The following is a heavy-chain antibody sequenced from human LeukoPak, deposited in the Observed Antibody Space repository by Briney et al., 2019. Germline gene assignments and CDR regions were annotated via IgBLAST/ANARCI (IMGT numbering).Heavy chain of an antibody. CDR2: IRSKAYGGTT. V-gene: IGHV3-49*03. Sequence: GGSLRLSCTASGFTFGDYAMSWFRQAPGKGLEWVGFIRSKAYGGTTEYAASVKGRFTISRDDSKSIAYLQMNSLKTEDTAVYYCTRGRWYYYDSSGYYPYYFDYWGPGTLVTVSS. J-gene: IGHJ4*02. D-gene: IGHD3-22*01. CDR1: GFTFGDYA. CDR3: TRGRWYYYDSSGYYPYYFDY.